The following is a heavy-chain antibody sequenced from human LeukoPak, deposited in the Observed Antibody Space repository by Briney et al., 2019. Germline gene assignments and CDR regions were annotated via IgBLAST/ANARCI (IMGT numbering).Heavy chain of an antibody. Sequence: GGSLRLSCAAPGFTFSSYAMSWVRQAPGKGLEWVSAISGSGGSTYYADSVKGRFTISRDNSKNTLYLQMNSLRAEDTAVYYCAKDTYDSSGYCHFDYWGQGTLVTVSS. CDR2: ISGSGGST. CDR3: AKDTYDSSGYCHFDY. D-gene: IGHD3-22*01. V-gene: IGHV3-23*01. J-gene: IGHJ4*02. CDR1: GFTFSSYA.